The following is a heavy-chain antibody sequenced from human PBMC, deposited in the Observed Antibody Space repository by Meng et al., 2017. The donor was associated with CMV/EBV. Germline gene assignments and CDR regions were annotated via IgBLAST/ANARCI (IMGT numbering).Heavy chain of an antibody. CDR3: TTGYCSSTSCRRWYFDL. J-gene: IGHJ2*01. D-gene: IGHD2-2*01. Sequence: TFSNAWMSWVRQAPGKGLEWVGRIKSKTDGGTTDYAAPVKGRFTISRDDSKNTLYLQMNSLKTEDTAAYYCTTGYCSSTSCRRWYFDLWGRGTLVTVSS. CDR2: IKSKTDGGTT. V-gene: IGHV3-15*01. CDR1: TFSNAW.